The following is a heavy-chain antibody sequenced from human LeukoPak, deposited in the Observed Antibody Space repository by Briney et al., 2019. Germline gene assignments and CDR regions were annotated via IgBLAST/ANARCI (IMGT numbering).Heavy chain of an antibody. Sequence: GGSLRLSCAASGFTFRSYGIHWVRQAPGKGLEWVAVIWYDGSNKYYADSVKGRFTISRDNSKNTLYLQMNSLRAEDTAVYYCAKGGVVNSYYYYYMDVWGKGTTVTVSS. D-gene: IGHD3-3*01. J-gene: IGHJ6*03. CDR2: IWYDGSNK. CDR1: GFTFRSYG. V-gene: IGHV3-33*06. CDR3: AKGGVVNSYYYYYMDV.